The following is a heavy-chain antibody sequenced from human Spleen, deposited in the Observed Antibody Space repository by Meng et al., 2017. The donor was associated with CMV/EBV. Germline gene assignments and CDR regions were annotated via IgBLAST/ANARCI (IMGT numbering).Heavy chain of an antibody. V-gene: IGHV3-48*03. J-gene: IGHJ4*02. D-gene: IGHD4-17*01. Sequence: GGSLRLSCAASGFTFSSYEMNWVRQAPGKGLERVSYISSSGSTIYYADSVKGRFTISRDNAKNSLCLQMNSLRAEDTAIYYCTRRSRYGDFWGQGTLVTVSS. CDR2: ISSSGSTI. CDR1: GFTFSSYE. CDR3: TRRSRYGDF.